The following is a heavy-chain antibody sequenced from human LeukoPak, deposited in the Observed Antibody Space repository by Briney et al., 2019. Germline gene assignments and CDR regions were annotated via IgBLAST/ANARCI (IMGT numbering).Heavy chain of an antibody. CDR1: EYTLTELS. CDR2: FDPEDGET. CDR3: ATFTLSPRLWFGELPSELDY. D-gene: IGHD3-10*01. Sequence: ASVKVSCKVSEYTLTELSMHWVRQAPGKGLEWMGGFDPEDGETIYAQKFQGRVTMTEDTSTDTAYMELSSLRSEDTAVYYCATFTLSPRLWFGELPSELDYWGQGTLVTVSS. V-gene: IGHV1-24*01. J-gene: IGHJ4*02.